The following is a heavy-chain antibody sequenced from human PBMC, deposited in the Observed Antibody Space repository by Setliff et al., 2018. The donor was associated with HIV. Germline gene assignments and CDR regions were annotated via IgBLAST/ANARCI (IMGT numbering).Heavy chain of an antibody. CDR3: ARVNFLGGSSTSCPVHY. CDR2: IYGQGGT. Sequence: SETLSLTCTVSGGSIARGGYYWGWVRQHPGKGLEWIGYIYGQGGTHYNPSLKSRLTMSLDTSKNQFSLKLSSVTAADTAVFYCARVNFLGGSSTSCPVHYWGQGTLVTVSS. J-gene: IGHJ4*02. V-gene: IGHV4-31*03. CDR1: GGSIARGGYY. D-gene: IGHD2-2*01.